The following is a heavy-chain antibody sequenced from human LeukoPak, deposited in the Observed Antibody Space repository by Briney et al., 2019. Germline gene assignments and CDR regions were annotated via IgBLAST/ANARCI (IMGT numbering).Heavy chain of an antibody. CDR2: ITPVSETA. D-gene: IGHD3-10*01. Sequence: AASVKVSCKTSGGTFLSHTFSWVRQAPGHGLEWIGKITPVSETAKYAQTFQGRVSIYTDRDTTTVYMDLSGLRPDDTADYYCTRVNLRGSNYNWFDPWGQGTRVIVPS. J-gene: IGHJ5*02. CDR1: GGTFLSHT. V-gene: IGHV1-69*08. CDR3: TRVNLRGSNYNWFDP.